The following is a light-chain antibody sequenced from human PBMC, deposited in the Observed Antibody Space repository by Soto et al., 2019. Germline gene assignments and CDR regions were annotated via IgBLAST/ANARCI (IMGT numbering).Light chain of an antibody. V-gene: IGKV3-11*01. CDR3: QCNDWPRT. Sequence: EIVLTQSPATLSLSPGERATLSCRASQRFSGYIAWYQQKPDQGPRLLIYDTSIRAAGIPARFSGSGSGTDFTLTISSLEPEDFAVYYCQCNDWPRTFGQGTRLEIK. CDR1: QRFSGY. J-gene: IGKJ5*01. CDR2: DTS.